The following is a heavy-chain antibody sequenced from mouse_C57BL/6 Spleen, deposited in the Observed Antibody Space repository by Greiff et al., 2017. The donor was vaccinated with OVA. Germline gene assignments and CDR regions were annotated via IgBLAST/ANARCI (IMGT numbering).Heavy chain of an antibody. J-gene: IGHJ4*01. Sequence: VMLVESGPELVKPGASVKISCKASGYAFSSSWMNWVKQRPGKGLEWIGRIYPGDGDTNYNGKFKGKATLTADKSSSTAYMQLSSLTSEDSAVYFCARDPSYYDYGYAMDYWGQGTSVTVSS. D-gene: IGHD2-4*01. V-gene: IGHV1-82*01. CDR3: ARDPSYYDYGYAMDY. CDR1: GYAFSSSW. CDR2: IYPGDGDT.